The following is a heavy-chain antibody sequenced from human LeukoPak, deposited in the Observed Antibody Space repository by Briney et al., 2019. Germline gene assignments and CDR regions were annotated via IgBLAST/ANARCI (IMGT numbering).Heavy chain of an antibody. V-gene: IGHV4-34*01. D-gene: IGHD3-10*01. CDR3: ARRSYYGSGSLDY. CDR1: GGSFSGYY. CDR2: INHSGST. Sequence: SETLSLTCAVYGGSFSGYYLSWIRQPPGKGLEWIGEINHSGSTNYNPSLKSRVTISVDTSKNQFSLKLSSVTAADTAVYYCARRSYYGSGSLDYWGQGTLVTVSS. J-gene: IGHJ4*02.